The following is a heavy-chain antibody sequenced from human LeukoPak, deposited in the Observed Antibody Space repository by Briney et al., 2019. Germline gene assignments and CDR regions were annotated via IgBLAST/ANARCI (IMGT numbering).Heavy chain of an antibody. CDR1: GFSFSNYA. CDR2: ISSNGGNI. J-gene: IGHJ6*03. V-gene: IGHV3-64*02. Sequence: GGSLRLSCAASGFSFSNYAIHWVRQAPGKGLEYVSAISSNGGNIYYADSVKGRFTVSRDNSKNTLYLQMGSLRAEDMAVYYCARGYHPHYYDPSGYYPLGYMDVWGKGTTVIVSS. D-gene: IGHD3-22*01. CDR3: ARGYHPHYYDPSGYYPLGYMDV.